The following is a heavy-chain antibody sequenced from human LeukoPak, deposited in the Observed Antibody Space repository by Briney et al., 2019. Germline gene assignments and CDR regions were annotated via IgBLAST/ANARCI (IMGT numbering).Heavy chain of an antibody. CDR3: ARASFPGKKFDY. V-gene: IGHV3-7*01. J-gene: IGHJ4*02. CDR1: GFTFSNYW. D-gene: IGHD4-23*01. Sequence: GGSLRLSCAASGFTFSNYWMSWVRQTPGKGLEWVAEIKQDGSEKNYVDSVKGRFIISRDNTKSSLSLQMNSLRDEDTAVYYCARASFPGKKFDYWGQGTLVTVSS. CDR2: IKQDGSEK.